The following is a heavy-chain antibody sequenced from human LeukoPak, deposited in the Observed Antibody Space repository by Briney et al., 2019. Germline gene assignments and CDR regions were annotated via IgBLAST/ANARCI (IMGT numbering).Heavy chain of an antibody. CDR3: ARDNGGELQY. V-gene: IGHV3-7*03. D-gene: IGHD1-26*01. CDR1: GFTFDTYW. CDR2: IKKDGSEK. J-gene: IGHJ4*02. Sequence: TGGSLTLSCSASGFTFDTYWMSWVRQAPGKGLEWVANIKKDGSEKYYLDSVKGRFTISRDNAKNSLYLQMSSLRAEDTAVYCCARDNGGELQYWGQGTLVTVSS.